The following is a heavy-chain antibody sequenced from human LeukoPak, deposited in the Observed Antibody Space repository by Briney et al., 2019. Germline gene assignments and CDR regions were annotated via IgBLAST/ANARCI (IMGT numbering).Heavy chain of an antibody. D-gene: IGHD6-13*01. V-gene: IGHV4-59*01. CDR1: GGSISSYY. CDR3: ARVRRTRIAAAGTEYYYYGMDV. Sequence: SETLSLTCTVSGGSISSYYWSWIRQPPGKGLEWIGYIYYSGSTNYNPSLKSRVTISVDTSKNQFSLKLSSVTAADTAVYYCARVRRTRIAAAGTEYYYYGMDVWGQGTTVTVSS. CDR2: IYYSGST. J-gene: IGHJ6*02.